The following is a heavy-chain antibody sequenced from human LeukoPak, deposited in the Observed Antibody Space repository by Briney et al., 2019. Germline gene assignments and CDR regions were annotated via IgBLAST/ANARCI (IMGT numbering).Heavy chain of an antibody. CDR3: SRGGIDLTTPFGDY. Sequence: SETLSLTCVVYGVSFSNYYWNWIRQTPGKGLEWIGEINHSGSTNCNPSLKSRVTMSVDMSKNQFSLTLNSLTAADTAVYFCSRGGIDLTTPFGDYWGQGTLVTVSS. CDR1: GVSFSNYY. V-gene: IGHV4-34*01. CDR2: INHSGST. D-gene: IGHD2-15*01. J-gene: IGHJ4*02.